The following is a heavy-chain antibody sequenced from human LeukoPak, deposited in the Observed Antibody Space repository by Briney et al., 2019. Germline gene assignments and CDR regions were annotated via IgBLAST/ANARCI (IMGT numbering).Heavy chain of an antibody. CDR3: ARGTRLGELSSFDY. J-gene: IGHJ4*02. Sequence: SVKVSCKASGGTFSSYAISWVRQAPGQGLEWMGGIIPIFGTANYAQKFQGRVTITADESTSTAYMELSSLRSEDTAVYYWARGTRLGELSSFDYWGQGTLVTVSS. CDR1: GGTFSSYA. V-gene: IGHV1-69*01. CDR2: IIPIFGTA. D-gene: IGHD3-16*02.